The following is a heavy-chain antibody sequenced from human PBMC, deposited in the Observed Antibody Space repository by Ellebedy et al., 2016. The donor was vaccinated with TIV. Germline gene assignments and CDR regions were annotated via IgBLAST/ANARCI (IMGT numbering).Heavy chain of an antibody. CDR3: ARAASPYYYNSSGSPDY. CDR1: GFTFSSYD. V-gene: IGHV3-48*02. CDR2: ISSSSTI. D-gene: IGHD3-22*01. J-gene: IGHJ4*02. Sequence: PGGSLRLSCAASGFTFSSYDMNWVRQAPGKGMEWVSYISSSSTIYYADSVKGRFTISRDNANNSLYLQMKSLRDEDTAVYYCARAASPYYYNSSGSPDYWGQGTLVTVSS.